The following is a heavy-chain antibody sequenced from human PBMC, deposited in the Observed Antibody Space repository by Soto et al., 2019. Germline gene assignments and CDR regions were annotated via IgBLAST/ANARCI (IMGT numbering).Heavy chain of an antibody. CDR2: IYTAGGT. CDR3: SRALPVAKGGFDP. Sequence: EVQLVETGGGLIQPGGSLRLSCAASGFTVSNTYMTWVRQPPGKGLECVSVIYTAGGTNYADSVKGRFIISRDNSKNTLYLQMNSLRAGGTAVYYCSRALPVAKGGFDPWGQGTLVTVSS. J-gene: IGHJ5*02. D-gene: IGHD2-2*01. V-gene: IGHV3-53*02. CDR1: GFTVSNTY.